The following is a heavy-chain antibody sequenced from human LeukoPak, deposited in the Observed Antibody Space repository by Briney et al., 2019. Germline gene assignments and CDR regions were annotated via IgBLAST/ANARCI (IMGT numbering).Heavy chain of an antibody. CDR3: ASGVDYDILTGYFHRAFDI. D-gene: IGHD3-9*01. V-gene: IGHV3-48*04. CDR1: GFTFSSYS. CDR2: ISSSSSTI. J-gene: IGHJ3*02. Sequence: PGGSLRLSCAASGFTFSSYSMNWVRQAPGKGLEWVPYISSSSSTIYYADSVKGRFTISRDNAKNSLYLQMNSLRAEDTAVYYCASGVDYDILTGYFHRAFDIWGQGTMVTVS.